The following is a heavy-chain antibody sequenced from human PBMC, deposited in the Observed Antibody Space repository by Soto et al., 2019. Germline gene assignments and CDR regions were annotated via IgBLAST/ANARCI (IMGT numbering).Heavy chain of an antibody. D-gene: IGHD6-6*01. CDR1: GETFRRDV. CDR3: ARGVSMAGRPGFFHH. J-gene: IGHJ1*01. Sequence: QVQLVQSGGEVKKPGASVKVSCKASGETFRRDVISWVRQAPGQGLEWLGGITPMSGTTDYAQKFQGRVTISADKSTGTAYFELSSLTFDDTGVYYCARGVSMAGRPGFFHHWGQGSLVTVSS. CDR2: ITPMSGTT. V-gene: IGHV1-69*06.